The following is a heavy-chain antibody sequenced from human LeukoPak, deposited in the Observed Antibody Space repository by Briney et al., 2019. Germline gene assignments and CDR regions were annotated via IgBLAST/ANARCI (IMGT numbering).Heavy chain of an antibody. CDR2: IKSKTDGGTT. Sequence: KPGGSLRLSCAASGFTFSNAWMSWVRQAPGKGLEWVGRIKSKTDGGTTDHAAPVKGRFTISRDDSKNTLYLQMNSLKTEDTAVYYCTTEGNIVVVPAARVYYFDYWGQGTLVTVSS. CDR3: TTEGNIVVVPAARVYYFDY. J-gene: IGHJ4*02. CDR1: GFTFSNAW. V-gene: IGHV3-15*01. D-gene: IGHD2-2*01.